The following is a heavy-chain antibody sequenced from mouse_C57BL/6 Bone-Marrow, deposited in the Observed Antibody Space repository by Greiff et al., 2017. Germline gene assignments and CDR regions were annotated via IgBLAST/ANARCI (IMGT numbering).Heavy chain of an antibody. CDR2: INPSTGGI. CDR1: GYSFTGYY. Sequence: EVKLMESGPELVKPGASVKISCKASGYSFTGYYMNWVKQSPEKSLEWIGEINPSTGGIPYNQKFKAKATLTVDKSSSTAYMQRKRLTSEDSAGYYCARSSVITTVVRASYWYFDVWGTGTTVTVSS. D-gene: IGHD1-1*01. CDR3: ARSSVITTVVRASYWYFDV. J-gene: IGHJ1*03. V-gene: IGHV1-42*01.